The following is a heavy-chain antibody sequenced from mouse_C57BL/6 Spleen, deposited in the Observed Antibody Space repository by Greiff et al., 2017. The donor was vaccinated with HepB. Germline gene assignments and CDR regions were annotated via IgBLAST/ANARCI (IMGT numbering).Heavy chain of an antibody. J-gene: IGHJ1*03. V-gene: IGHV1-64*01. D-gene: IGHD1-1*01. CDR2: IHLNSGST. CDR3: ALYYGSSHWYFDV. CDR1: GYTFTSYW. Sequence: VQLQQPGAELVKPGASVKLSCKASGYTFTSYWMHWVKQRPGQGLEWIGMIHLNSGSTNYNEKFKSKATLTVDKSSSTAYMQLSSLTSEDSAVYYCALYYGSSHWYFDVWGTGTTVTVSS.